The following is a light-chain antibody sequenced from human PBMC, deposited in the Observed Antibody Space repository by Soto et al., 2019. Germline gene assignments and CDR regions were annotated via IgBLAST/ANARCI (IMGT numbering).Light chain of an antibody. CDR1: QGIGTW. CDR3: QQCNSFWT. Sequence: DIQMTQSPSTLSASVGDRVTITCRASQGIGTWLAWYQQKPGKAPKLLIYDVSTLESGVSSRFSGSGSGTEFSLTISSLQPDDFATYYCQQCNSFWTFGQGTKVEIK. J-gene: IGKJ1*01. V-gene: IGKV1-5*01. CDR2: DVS.